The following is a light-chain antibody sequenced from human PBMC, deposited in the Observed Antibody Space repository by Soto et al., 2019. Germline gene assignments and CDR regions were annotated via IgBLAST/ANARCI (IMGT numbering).Light chain of an antibody. CDR3: SSYTNIDTRV. V-gene: IGLV2-14*03. CDR2: DVS. CDR1: SSDVGGYNY. J-gene: IGLJ1*01. Sequence: QSVLTQPASVSGSPGQSITISCTGTSSDVGGYNYVSWYQQHPGKAPKLMIYDVSNRPSGVSNRFSGSKSGNTASLTISGLQAEDEEDYYCSSYTNIDTRVFGTGTKVPVL.